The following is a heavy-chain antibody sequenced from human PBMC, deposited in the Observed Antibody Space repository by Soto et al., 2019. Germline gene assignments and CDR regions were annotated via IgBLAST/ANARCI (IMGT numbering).Heavy chain of an antibody. CDR3: STRSCNRASCYYYGIDV. D-gene: IGHD2-15*01. CDR1: GGSVSSGGYY. CDR2: IHQSGST. V-gene: IGHV4-30-2*01. J-gene: IGHJ6*04. Sequence: PSETLSLTCTVSGGSVSSGGYYWSWIRQPPGKGLEWIGYIHQSGSTYYNPSLKSRVNISVDRSQNQFSLKLNSVTAADTAVYCCSTRSCNRASCYYYGIDVWGKGTSVTVSS.